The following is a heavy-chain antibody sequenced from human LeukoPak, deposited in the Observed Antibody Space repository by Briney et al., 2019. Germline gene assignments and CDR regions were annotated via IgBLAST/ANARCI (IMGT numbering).Heavy chain of an antibody. Sequence: GASVKVSCKASGGTFSSYAISGVRQAPGQGLEWMGGIIPIFGTANYAQKFQGRVTITTDESTSTAYMELSSLRSEDTAVYYCARGEYSYAMGYWGQGTLVTVSS. V-gene: IGHV1-69*05. CDR1: GGTFSSYA. CDR3: ARGEYSYAMGY. D-gene: IGHD5-18*01. J-gene: IGHJ4*02. CDR2: IIPIFGTA.